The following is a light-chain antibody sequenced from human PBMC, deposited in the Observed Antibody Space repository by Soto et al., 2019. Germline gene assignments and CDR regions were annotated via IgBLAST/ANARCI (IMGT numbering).Light chain of an antibody. Sequence: IQMTQSPSSLSASVGDRVTITCRASQGISNELGWYQQRPGKAPKVLIYGASNLQSGVPSRFSGSASGTDFTLTISCLQPEDFATYYCLQDYTYPCTFGQGTKVEMK. J-gene: IGKJ1*01. CDR3: LQDYTYPCT. CDR1: QGISNE. V-gene: IGKV1-6*01. CDR2: GAS.